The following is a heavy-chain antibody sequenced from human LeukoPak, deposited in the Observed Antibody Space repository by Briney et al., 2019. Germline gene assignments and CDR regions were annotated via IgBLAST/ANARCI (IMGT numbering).Heavy chain of an antibody. J-gene: IGHJ5*02. V-gene: IGHV3-74*01. CDR3: ARDAVYCGGDCYLFDP. Sequence: PGGSLRLSCAVSGFTFSNFWMHWVRQAPGKGLVWVSRIDTDGSSTRYEDSVKGRFIISRDNAKNMLYLQMNSLRAEDTAVYYCARDAVYCGGDCYLFDPWGQGTLVTVSS. CDR1: GFTFSNFW. D-gene: IGHD2-21*01. CDR2: IDTDGSST.